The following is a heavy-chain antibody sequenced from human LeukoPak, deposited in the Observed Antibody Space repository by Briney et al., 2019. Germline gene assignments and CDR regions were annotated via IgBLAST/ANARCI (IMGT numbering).Heavy chain of an antibody. D-gene: IGHD2-21*01. CDR2: ISTSSNTM. V-gene: IGHV3-48*01. Sequence: PGGSLRLSCTASGFTFSRHSMNWVRQAPGKGLEWVSYISTSSNTMYYADSVKGRFTISRDNAKNSLYLQMDSLRAEDTDVYYCARDVIWKFYYWGQGTLVTVSS. CDR1: GFTFSRHS. J-gene: IGHJ4*02. CDR3: ARDVIWKFYY.